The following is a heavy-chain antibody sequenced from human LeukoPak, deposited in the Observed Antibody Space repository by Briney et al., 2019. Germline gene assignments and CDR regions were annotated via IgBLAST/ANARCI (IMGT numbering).Heavy chain of an antibody. CDR1: GGFIGRYY. J-gene: IGHJ4*02. CDR2: IYYSGST. V-gene: IGHV4-59*01. D-gene: IGHD3-10*01. CDR3: ARDPYGSGNYYTYFDY. Sequence: SETLSLTCTVFGGFIGRYYWSWIRQPPGKGLDWIGFIYYSGSTSFNPSLKSRVTISVDTANNQFSLRLGSVTAADTAVYYCARDPYGSGNYYTYFDYWGQGTLVTVSA.